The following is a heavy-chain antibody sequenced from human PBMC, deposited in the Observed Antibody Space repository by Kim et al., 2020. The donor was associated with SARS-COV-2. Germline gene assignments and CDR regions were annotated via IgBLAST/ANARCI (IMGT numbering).Heavy chain of an antibody. Sequence: GGSLRLSCVASGFTFSSYLMHWARQAPGGGLVWVSRINSDGSTSYADSVKGRFTISRDNGKNMVYLQMNSLRAEDTAVYYCARGGDGMDVWGQGTTVTVSS. CDR3: ARGGDGMDV. V-gene: IGHV3-74*01. CDR1: GFTFSSYL. J-gene: IGHJ6*02. D-gene: IGHD1-26*01. CDR2: INSDGST.